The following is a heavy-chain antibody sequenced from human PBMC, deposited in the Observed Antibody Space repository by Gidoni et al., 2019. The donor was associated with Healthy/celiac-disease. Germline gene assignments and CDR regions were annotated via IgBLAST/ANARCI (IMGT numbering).Heavy chain of an antibody. V-gene: IGHV4-59*01. J-gene: IGHJ3*02. CDR2: IYYSGST. Sequence: QVQLQESGPGLVKPSETLSSTCTVSGGSISSYYWSWIRQPPGKGLEWIGYIYYSGSTNYNPSLKSRVTISVDTSKNQFSLKLSSVTAADTAVYYCARDPRRGAFDIWGQGTMVTVSS. CDR3: ARDPRRGAFDI. CDR1: GGSISSYY.